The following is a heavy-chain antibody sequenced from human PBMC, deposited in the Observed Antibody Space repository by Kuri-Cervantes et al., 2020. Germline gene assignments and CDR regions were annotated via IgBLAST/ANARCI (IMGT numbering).Heavy chain of an antibody. Sequence: ASVNVSCKVSGYTLTELSMHWVRQAPGKGHGWMGSFDPEDGETIYAQKSQGRVTMTEETSTDTDYMELSSLRSEDTAVYYCAGVSGYEPYGMDVWGQGTTVTVSS. CDR3: AGVSGYEPYGMDV. V-gene: IGHV1-24*01. CDR1: GYTLTELS. J-gene: IGHJ6*02. CDR2: FDPEDGET. D-gene: IGHD5-12*01.